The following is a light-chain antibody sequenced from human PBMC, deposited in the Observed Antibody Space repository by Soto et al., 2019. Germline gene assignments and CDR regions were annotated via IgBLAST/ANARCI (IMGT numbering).Light chain of an antibody. Sequence: QSVLTQPASVSWSPGQSITISCTVTSSDVGLYDYVSWYQQHPGKAPQLMIYAVSNRPSGVSNRFSASKSGNTASLFISGLQAEDEADYYCSSYTSDSSYVFGSGTKVTVL. V-gene: IGLV2-14*01. CDR3: SSYTSDSSYV. CDR1: SSDVGLYDY. CDR2: AVS. J-gene: IGLJ1*01.